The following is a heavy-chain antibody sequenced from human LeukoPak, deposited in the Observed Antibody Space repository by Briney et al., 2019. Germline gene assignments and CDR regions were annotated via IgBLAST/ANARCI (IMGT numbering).Heavy chain of an antibody. CDR1: GYTFTGYY. Sequence: ASVTVSCTASGYTFTGYYMHWVRQAPGQGLEWMGWINPNSGGTNYAQKFQGWVTMTRDTSISTAYMELSRLRSDDTAVYYCARGIVVVPAAMLGYYYYGMDVWGQGTTVTVSS. V-gene: IGHV1-2*04. CDR3: ARGIVVVPAAMLGYYYYGMDV. CDR2: INPNSGGT. J-gene: IGHJ6*02. D-gene: IGHD2-2*01.